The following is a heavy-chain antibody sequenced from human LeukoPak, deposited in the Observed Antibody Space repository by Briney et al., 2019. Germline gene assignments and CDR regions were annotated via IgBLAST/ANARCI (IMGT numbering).Heavy chain of an antibody. V-gene: IGHV3-30*09. CDR3: VSPTADYPFLYYFDS. CDR2: ISSDGNSK. CDR1: GFSFSSYS. J-gene: IGHJ4*01. D-gene: IGHD5-12*01. Sequence: GGSLRLSCAASGFSFSSYSIHWVRQAPGKGLEWVAVISSDGNSKNFALSVKGRFAISRDNSKNTLFLQMNNLRSEDTALYYCVSPTADYPFLYYFDSWGXGTLVTVSS.